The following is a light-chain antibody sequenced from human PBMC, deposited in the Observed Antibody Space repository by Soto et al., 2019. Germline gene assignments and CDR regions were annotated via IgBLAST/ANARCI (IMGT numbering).Light chain of an antibody. CDR3: CAYTARTTLSWV. V-gene: IGLV2-14*03. CDR2: DVD. Sequence: QSVLTQPPSASGTPGQRVTISCTGVSSDIGGYNHVSWYQQHPGKVPRLIIYDVDNRPLGVSNRFSGSQSGNTASLSISGLQAEDEAEYYCCAYTARTTLSWVFGGGTKVTVL. CDR1: SSDIGGYNH. J-gene: IGLJ3*02.